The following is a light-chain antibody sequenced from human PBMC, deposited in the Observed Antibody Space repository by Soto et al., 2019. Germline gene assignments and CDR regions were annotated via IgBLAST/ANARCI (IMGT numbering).Light chain of an antibody. Sequence: EILMTQSPATLSVSPGDSATLSCRASRSVDTDLAWYQQKPGQAPRLLVFATSARATGVPDRFRGSRSGTDFTLAISRLEPDDVAVYYCQQYDTSPPMYTFGQGTKVDIK. J-gene: IGKJ2*01. CDR2: ATS. CDR3: QQYDTSPPMYT. V-gene: IGKV3-15*01. CDR1: RSVDTD.